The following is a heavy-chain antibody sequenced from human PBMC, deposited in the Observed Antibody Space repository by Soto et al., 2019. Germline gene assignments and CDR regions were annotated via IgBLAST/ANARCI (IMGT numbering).Heavy chain of an antibody. D-gene: IGHD3-3*02. CDR3: ATVPGAISV. CDR2: IKNNADGGTT. V-gene: IGHV3-15*07. CDR1: GFIFSKVW. Sequence: GGSLRLSCAASGFIFSKVWMNWVRQAPGKGLEWVGRIKNNADGGTTDYAAPVKGRFTISRDDSENMLYIQMNDLKTEDTAVYYCATVPGAISVWGQGTTVTVSS. J-gene: IGHJ6*02.